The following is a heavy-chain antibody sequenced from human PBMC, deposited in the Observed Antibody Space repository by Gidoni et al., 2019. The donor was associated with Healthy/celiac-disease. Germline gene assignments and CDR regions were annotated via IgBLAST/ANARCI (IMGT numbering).Heavy chain of an antibody. J-gene: IGHJ3*02. CDR2: INPSGGST. CDR3: ARERVRGHPSKGGLKDAFDI. V-gene: IGHV1-46*01. D-gene: IGHD3-10*01. CDR1: GYTFTSYY. Sequence: QVQLVQSGAEVKKPGASVKVSCKASGYTFTSYYMHWVRQAPGQGLEWMGIINPSGGSTSYAQKFKGRVTMTRDTSTSTVYMELSSLRSEDTAVYYCARERVRGHPSKGGLKDAFDIWGQGTMVTVSS.